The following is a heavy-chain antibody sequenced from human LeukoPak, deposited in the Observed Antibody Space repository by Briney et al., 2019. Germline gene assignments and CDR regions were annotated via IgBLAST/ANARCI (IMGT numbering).Heavy chain of an antibody. D-gene: IGHD2-15*01. CDR3: ARTCALSGGSCYSVYYYYGMDV. V-gene: IGHV1-69*06. CDR1: GGTFSSYA. CDR2: IIPIIGTA. Sequence: SVKVSCKASGGTFSSYAISWVRQAPGQGLEWMGGIIPIIGTANYAQKFQGRITITADKSTSTAYMELSSLRSEDTAVYYCARTCALSGGSCYSVYYYYGMDVWGKGTTVTVSS. J-gene: IGHJ6*04.